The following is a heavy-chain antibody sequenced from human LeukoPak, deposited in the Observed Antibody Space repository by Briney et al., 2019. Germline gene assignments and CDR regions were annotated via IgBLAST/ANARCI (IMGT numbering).Heavy chain of an antibody. CDR1: GGSISSYY. Sequence: SETLSLTCTVSGGSISSYYWSWIRQPPGKGLEWIGYIYYSGSTNYNPSLKSRVTISVDTSKNQFSLKLSSVTAADTAVYYCARAGYSGYELDYWGQGTLVTVFS. D-gene: IGHD5-12*01. CDR2: IYYSGST. J-gene: IGHJ4*02. CDR3: ARAGYSGYELDY. V-gene: IGHV4-59*01.